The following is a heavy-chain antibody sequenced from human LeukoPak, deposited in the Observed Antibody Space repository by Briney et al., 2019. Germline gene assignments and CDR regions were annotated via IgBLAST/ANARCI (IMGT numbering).Heavy chain of an antibody. CDR3: ARDSLGGYNFDY. Sequence: GGSLRLSCAASGFTVSSNYMSWVRQAPREGLEWVSVIYSGGSTYYADSVKGRFTISRDNSKNTLYLQMNSLRAEDTAVYYCARDSLGGYNFDYWGQGTLVTVSS. V-gene: IGHV3-66*01. CDR1: GFTVSSNY. D-gene: IGHD5-12*01. J-gene: IGHJ4*02. CDR2: IYSGGST.